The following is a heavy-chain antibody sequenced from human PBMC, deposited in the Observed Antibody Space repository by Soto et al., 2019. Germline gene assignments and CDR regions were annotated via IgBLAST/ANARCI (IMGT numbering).Heavy chain of an antibody. D-gene: IGHD4-17*01. CDR2: ISAYNGNT. J-gene: IGHJ4*02. V-gene: IGHV1-18*04. CDR3: ARDPKDYGGNFYYFDY. Sequence: GASVKVSCKASGYTFTSYGISWVRHAPGQGLEWMGWISAYNGNTNYAQKLQGRVTMTTDTSTSTAYMELRSLRSDDTAVYYCARDPKDYGGNFYYFDYWGQGTLVTVSS. CDR1: GYTFTSYG.